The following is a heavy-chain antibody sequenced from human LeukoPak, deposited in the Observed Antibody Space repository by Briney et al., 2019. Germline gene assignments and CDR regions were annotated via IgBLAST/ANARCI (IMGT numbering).Heavy chain of an antibody. CDR3: AKVASSCSSTSCYMDAFDI. J-gene: IGHJ3*02. CDR2: ISGSGDST. CDR1: GFGFIGYA. Sequence: GASLRLSCGASGFGFIGYAMSWVRQAPGKGLEWVSGISGSGDSTYYADSVRGRFTLSRDNSKNTVYLQMNSLRAEDTAVYYCAKVASSCSSTSCYMDAFDIWGQGTMVTVSS. D-gene: IGHD2-2*02. V-gene: IGHV3-23*01.